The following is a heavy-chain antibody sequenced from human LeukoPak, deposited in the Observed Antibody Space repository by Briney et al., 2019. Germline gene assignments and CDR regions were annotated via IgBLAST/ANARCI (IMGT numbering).Heavy chain of an antibody. D-gene: IGHD3-3*01. Sequence: SETLSLTCTVSGVSINSHYLNWIRQPPGKGLEWIGYIYDSGSTNYNPSLKSRVTMSVDTSKNQFSLRLSSVTAADTAVYYCVVSPIRDLFGYWGQGPLVTVSS. CDR3: VVSPIRDLFGY. CDR2: IYDSGST. J-gene: IGHJ4*02. CDR1: GVSINSHY. V-gene: IGHV4-4*09.